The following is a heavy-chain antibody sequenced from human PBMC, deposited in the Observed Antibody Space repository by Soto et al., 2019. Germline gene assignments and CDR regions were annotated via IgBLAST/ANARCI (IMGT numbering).Heavy chain of an antibody. Sequence: GESLKISCKGSGYSFTSYWIGWVRQMPGKGLEWMGIIYPGDSDTRYSPSFQGQVTISADKSISTAYLQWSSLKASDTAMYYCERQKGIEADGTKVYWLDPWGQGTVVTVSS. V-gene: IGHV5-51*01. D-gene: IGHD6-13*01. CDR1: GYSFTSYW. CDR2: IYPGDSDT. J-gene: IGHJ5*02. CDR3: ERQKGIEADGTKVYWLDP.